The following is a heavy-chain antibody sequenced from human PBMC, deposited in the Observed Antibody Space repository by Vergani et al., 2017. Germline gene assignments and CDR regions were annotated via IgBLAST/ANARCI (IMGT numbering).Heavy chain of an antibody. Sequence: QLQLQESGPGLVKPSETLSLTCTVSGGSISSSSYYWGWIRQPPGKGLEWIGSIYYSGSTYYNPSLKSRVTISVDTSTNQFSLKLSSVTAADTAVYYWARDLPLLLRPPQLRGMDVWGQGTTVTV. D-gene: IGHD1-26*01. CDR2: IYYSGST. CDR3: ARDLPLLLRPPQLRGMDV. J-gene: IGHJ6*02. CDR1: GGSISSSSYY. V-gene: IGHV4-39*07.